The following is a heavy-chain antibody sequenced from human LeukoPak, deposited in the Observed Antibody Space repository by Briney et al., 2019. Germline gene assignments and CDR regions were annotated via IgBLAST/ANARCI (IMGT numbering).Heavy chain of an antibody. CDR2: IYYSGST. Sequence: SETLSLTCTVSGGSISSGGYYWSWIRQHPGKGLEWIGYIYYSGSTNYNPSLKSRVTISVDTSKNQFSLKLSSVTAADTAVYYCARHVWLQPFDYWGQGTLVTASS. CDR3: ARHVWLQPFDY. J-gene: IGHJ4*02. D-gene: IGHD3-9*01. V-gene: IGHV4-61*08. CDR1: GGSISSGGYY.